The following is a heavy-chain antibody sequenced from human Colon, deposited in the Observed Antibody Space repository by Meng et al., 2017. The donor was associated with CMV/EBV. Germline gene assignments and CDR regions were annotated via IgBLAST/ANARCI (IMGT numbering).Heavy chain of an antibody. Sequence: VSGCSVISGGSYWTCIRQQPGKGLEWIGYIYYTGSSFYNPSLKSRVTISVDTSKNQFSLNLSSVTAADTAVYYCANAGRFGESLGDYWGQVILVTVSS. J-gene: IGHJ4*02. V-gene: IGHV4-31*02. CDR2: IYYTGSS. CDR3: ANAGRFGESLGDY. CDR1: GCSVISGGSY. D-gene: IGHD3-10*01.